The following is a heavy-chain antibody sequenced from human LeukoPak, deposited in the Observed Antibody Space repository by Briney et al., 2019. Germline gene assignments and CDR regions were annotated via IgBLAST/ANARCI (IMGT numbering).Heavy chain of an antibody. CDR1: GFTFSSYG. V-gene: IGHV3-30*18. Sequence: PGGSLRLSCAASGFTFSSYGMHWVRQAPGKGLQGVAVISYDGSSEYYADSVKGRFIISRDNSKSTLYLQVNSLRAEDTAVYYCAKDSDIAVAGTDDAFDLWGQGTMVTVSS. J-gene: IGHJ3*01. CDR2: ISYDGSSE. CDR3: AKDSDIAVAGTDDAFDL. D-gene: IGHD6-19*01.